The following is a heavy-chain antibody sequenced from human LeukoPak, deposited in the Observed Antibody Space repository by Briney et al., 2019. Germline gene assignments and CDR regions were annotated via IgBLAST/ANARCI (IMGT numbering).Heavy chain of an antibody. V-gene: IGHV3-21*01. CDR2: ISSSSGYI. CDR1: GFTFSSYS. D-gene: IGHD4-17*01. CDR3: ARARFYDYGDGNYFDY. J-gene: IGHJ4*02. Sequence: GGSLRLSCAASGFTFSSYSMNWVRQAPGKGLEWVSSISSSSGYIYYADSVKGRFTISRDNAQKSLYLQRKSLRAEDTAVYYCARARFYDYGDGNYFDYWGQGTLVTVSS.